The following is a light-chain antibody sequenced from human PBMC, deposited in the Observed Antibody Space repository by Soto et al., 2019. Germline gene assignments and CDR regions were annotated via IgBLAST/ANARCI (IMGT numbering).Light chain of an antibody. V-gene: IGLV1-51*01. CDR3: GSWDSSVSAYV. CDR2: DDN. J-gene: IGLJ1*01. CDR1: SSSIGGTS. Sequence: QSVLTQPPSVSAAPGQKVTISCSGSSSSIGGTSVSWYPQLPGTAPTLLIYDDNKRPSGIPDRFSGSKSGTSGTLGITGVQTGDEADYYCGSWDSSVSAYVFGPGTKGTGL.